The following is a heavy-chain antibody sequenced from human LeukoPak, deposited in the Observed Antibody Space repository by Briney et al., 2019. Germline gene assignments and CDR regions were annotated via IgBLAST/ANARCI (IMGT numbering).Heavy chain of an antibody. V-gene: IGHV3-23*01. D-gene: IGHD1-26*01. CDR2: ISGGGTIT. CDR3: AKGLGVGATASWFDP. CDR1: GFTFSSYA. Sequence: QPGGSLRLSCAASGFTFSSYAMSWGRQAPGKGLEWVSAISGGGTITYYADSVKGRFTLSRDNSNNTLYLQMNSLRAEDTAIYYCAKGLGVGATASWFDPWGQGTLVTVSS. J-gene: IGHJ5*02.